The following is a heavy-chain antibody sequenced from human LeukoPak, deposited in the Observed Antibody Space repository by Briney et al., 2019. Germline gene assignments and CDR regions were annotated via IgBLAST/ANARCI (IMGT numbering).Heavy chain of an antibody. CDR2: IRYDGSNK. CDR1: GFTFSSYG. J-gene: IGHJ4*02. V-gene: IGHV3-30*02. CDR3: AKDQVGATGRGAFDY. D-gene: IGHD1-26*01. Sequence: GGPLRLSCAASGFTFSSYGMHWVRQAPGKGLEWVAFIRYDGSNKYYADSVKGRFTISRDNSKNTLYLQMNSLRAEDTAVYYCAKDQVGATGRGAFDYWGQGTLVTVSS.